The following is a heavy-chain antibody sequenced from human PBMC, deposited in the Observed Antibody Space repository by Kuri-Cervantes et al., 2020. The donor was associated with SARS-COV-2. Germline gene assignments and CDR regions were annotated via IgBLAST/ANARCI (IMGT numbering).Heavy chain of an antibody. D-gene: IGHD2-2*01. Sequence: GESLKISCAASGFTFSSYAMHWVRQAPGKGLEWVAVISYDGSNKYYADSVKGRFTISRDNSKNTLYLQMNSLRAEDTAVYYCARGRGYCSSTSCRIPYYYYMDVWGKGTTVTVSS. V-gene: IGHV3-30-3*01. CDR2: ISYDGSNK. J-gene: IGHJ6*03. CDR1: GFTFSSYA. CDR3: ARGRGYCSSTSCRIPYYYYMDV.